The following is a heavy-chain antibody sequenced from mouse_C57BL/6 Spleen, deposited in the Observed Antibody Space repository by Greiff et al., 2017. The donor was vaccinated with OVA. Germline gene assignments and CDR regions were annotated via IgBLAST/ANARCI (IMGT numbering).Heavy chain of an antibody. CDR3: ARSGSGLYYFDY. J-gene: IGHJ2*01. CDR1: GYTFTSYW. CDR2: IDPSDSYT. Sequence: QVQLKQPGAELVMPGASVKLSCKASGYTFTSYWMHWVKQRPGQGLEWIGEIDPSDSYTNYNQKFKGKSTLTVDKSSSTAYMQLSSLTSEDSAVYYCARSGSGLYYFDYWGQGTTLTVSS. V-gene: IGHV1-69*01. D-gene: IGHD3-2*02.